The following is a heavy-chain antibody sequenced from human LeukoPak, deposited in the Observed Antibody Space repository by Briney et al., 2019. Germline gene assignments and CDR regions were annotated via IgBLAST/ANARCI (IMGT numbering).Heavy chain of an antibody. CDR1: GFTFSDYY. Sequence: PGGSLRLSCAASGFTFSDYYRIWLRQAPGMGLEWISYMSGSASTIYYADSVKGRFTVSRDNAKHSLYLQMNSLGAEDTAVYYCARFGGGLDHWGQGTLVTVSS. CDR2: MSGSASTI. CDR3: ARFGGGLDH. V-gene: IGHV3-11*01. J-gene: IGHJ4*02. D-gene: IGHD3-10*01.